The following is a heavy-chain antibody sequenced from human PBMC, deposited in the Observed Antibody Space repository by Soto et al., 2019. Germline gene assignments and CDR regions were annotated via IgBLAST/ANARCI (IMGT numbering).Heavy chain of an antibody. CDR3: ARLSPTSYYGMDV. D-gene: IGHD1-1*01. V-gene: IGHV4-30-2*01. Sequence: QLQLQESGSGLVRPSQTLSLTCAVSGDSISRGDYSWNWIRQPPGKGLEWIGNIYQSGTTPYNPSLKSRLTISLDRAENQFSLRLTSVTAADSAVYYCARLSPTSYYGMDVWGQGTTVTVSS. J-gene: IGHJ6*02. CDR1: GDSISRGDYS. CDR2: IYQSGTT.